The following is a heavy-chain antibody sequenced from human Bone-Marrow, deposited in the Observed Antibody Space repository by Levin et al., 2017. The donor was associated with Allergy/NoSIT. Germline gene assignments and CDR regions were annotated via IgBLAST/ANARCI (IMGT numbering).Heavy chain of an antibody. CDR1: GYTLTELS. CDR3: ATDLASTADY. V-gene: IGHV1-24*01. J-gene: IGHJ4*02. D-gene: IGHD5/OR15-5a*01. Sequence: GESLKISCKVSGYTLTELSMHWVRQAPGKGLEWMGGFDPEDGETIYAQKFQGRVTMTEDTSTDTAYMELSSLRSEDTAVYYCATDLASTADYWGQGTLVTVSS. CDR2: FDPEDGET.